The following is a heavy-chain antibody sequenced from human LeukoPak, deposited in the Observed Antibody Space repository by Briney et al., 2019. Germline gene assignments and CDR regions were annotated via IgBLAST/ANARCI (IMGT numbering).Heavy chain of an antibody. CDR2: IIPIFGTA. Sequence: ASVKVSCKASGGTFSSYAISWVRQAPGQGREWMGGIIPIFGTANYAQKFQGRVTITADESTSTAYMELSSLRSEDTAVYYCASPPYYDSDNDAFDIWGQGTMVTVSS. D-gene: IGHD3-22*01. CDR1: GGTFSSYA. V-gene: IGHV1-69*19. J-gene: IGHJ3*02. CDR3: ASPPYYDSDNDAFDI.